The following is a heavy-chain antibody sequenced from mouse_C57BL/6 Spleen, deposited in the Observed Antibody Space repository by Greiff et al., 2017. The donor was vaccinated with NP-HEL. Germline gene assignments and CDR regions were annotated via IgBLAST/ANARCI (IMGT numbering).Heavy chain of an antibody. D-gene: IGHD1-1*01. CDR2: INPNNGGT. J-gene: IGHJ4*01. V-gene: IGHV1-22*01. CDR3: ARRYYYGSSYVGYAMDY. Sequence: EVQLQQSGPELVKPGASVKMSCKASGYTFTDYNMHWVKQSHGKSLEWIGYINPNNGGTSYNQKFKGKATLTVNKSSSTAYMELRSLTSEDSAVYYCARRYYYGSSYVGYAMDYWGQGTSVTVSS. CDR1: GYTFTDYN.